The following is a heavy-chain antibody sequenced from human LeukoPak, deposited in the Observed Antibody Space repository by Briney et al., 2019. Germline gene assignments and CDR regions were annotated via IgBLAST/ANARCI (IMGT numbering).Heavy chain of an antibody. CDR2: IYTSGST. CDR3: ARGPWDYDFLYFDY. Sequence: SETLSLTCTVSGYSISSGYYWSWIRQPAGKGLEWIGRIYTSGSTNYNPSLKSRVTISVDTSKNQFSLKLSSVTAADTAVYYCARGPWDYDFLYFDYWGQGTLVTVSS. V-gene: IGHV4-61*02. CDR1: GYSISSGYY. J-gene: IGHJ4*02. D-gene: IGHD3-3*01.